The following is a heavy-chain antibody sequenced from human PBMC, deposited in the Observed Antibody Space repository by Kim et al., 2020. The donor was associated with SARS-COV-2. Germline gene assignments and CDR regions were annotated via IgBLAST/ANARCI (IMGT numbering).Heavy chain of an antibody. V-gene: IGHV4-39*01. CDR2: VYYSGST. CDR3: ARRPSSSWSYWFFDL. J-gene: IGHJ2*01. Sequence: SETLSLTCSVSGGSISGSSYFWGWIRQPPGKGLEWIGNVYYSGSTDYNPSLKSRVTISVDTSNNQFSLRLSSVTAADTAVYYCARRPSSSWSYWFFDLWG. CDR1: GGSISGSSYF. D-gene: IGHD6-13*01.